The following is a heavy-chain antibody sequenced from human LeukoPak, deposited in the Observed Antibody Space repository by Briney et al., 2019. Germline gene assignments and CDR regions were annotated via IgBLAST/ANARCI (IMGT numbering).Heavy chain of an antibody. J-gene: IGHJ4*02. CDR3: ARKTLVGATWNS. D-gene: IGHD1-26*01. CDR2: IDPTDSYT. Sequence: GESLRISCKGFGYGFTSYWITWVRQMPGKGLEWMGRIDPTDSYTNYSPSFQGHVTISVDKSISTAYLQWSSLKASDTAMYYCARKTLVGATWNSWGRGTLVTVSS. V-gene: IGHV5-10-1*01. CDR1: GYGFTSYW.